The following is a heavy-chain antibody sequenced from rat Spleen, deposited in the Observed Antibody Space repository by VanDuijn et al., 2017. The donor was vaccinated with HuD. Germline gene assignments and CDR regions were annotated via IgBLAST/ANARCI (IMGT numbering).Heavy chain of an antibody. D-gene: IGHD1-9*01. V-gene: IGHV2S63*01. CDR2: MWSGGST. J-gene: IGHJ4*01. CDR3: TRDRNYGYTSDVMDA. CDR1: GFSLTDYS. Sequence: EVQLKESGPGLVQPSQTLSLTCTVSGFSLTDYSVHWVRQPPGKGLEWMGVMWSGGSTAYNSALKSRLSISRDTSKSQVFLKMNSLQTEDTAIYYCTRDRNYGYTSDVMDAWGQGASVTVSS.